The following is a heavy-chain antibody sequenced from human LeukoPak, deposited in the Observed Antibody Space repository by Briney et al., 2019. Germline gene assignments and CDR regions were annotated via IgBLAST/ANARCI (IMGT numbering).Heavy chain of an antibody. CDR2: IYCTGST. Sequence: SETLSLTCTVSGVSISSYYWSWIRQPPGKGLEWIGYIYCTGSTNYNPSLKSRVSISVDTSKNQFSLRLSSVTAADTALYYCAIGSIPENWFDPWGQGTLVTVSS. CDR1: GVSISSYY. J-gene: IGHJ5*02. CDR3: AIGSIPENWFDP. V-gene: IGHV4-59*01.